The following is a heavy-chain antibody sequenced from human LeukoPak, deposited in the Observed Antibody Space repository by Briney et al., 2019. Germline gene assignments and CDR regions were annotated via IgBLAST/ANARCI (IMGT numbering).Heavy chain of an antibody. CDR3: ARDHGLQLENWFDP. Sequence: SVKVSCKASGGTFSSYAISWVRQAPGQGLEWMGGIIPIFGTANYAQKFQGRVTITADKSTSTAYMELSSLRSEDTAVYYCARDHGLQLENWFDPWGQGTLVTVSS. D-gene: IGHD6-13*01. CDR2: IIPIFGTA. J-gene: IGHJ5*02. V-gene: IGHV1-69*06. CDR1: GGTFSSYA.